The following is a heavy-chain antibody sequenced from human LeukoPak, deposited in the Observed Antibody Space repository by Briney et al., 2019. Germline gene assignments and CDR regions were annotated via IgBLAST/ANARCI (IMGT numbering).Heavy chain of an antibody. J-gene: IGHJ1*01. V-gene: IGHV3-30*18. CDR1: GFTFSSYG. Sequence: GGSLRLSCAASGFTFSSYGMHWVRQAPGKGLEWVAVISYDGSNKYYADSVKGRFTISRDNSKNTLYLQMNSLRAEDTAAYYCANSEEWELPLQRWGQGTLVTVSS. D-gene: IGHD1-26*01. CDR3: ANSEEWELPLQR. CDR2: ISYDGSNK.